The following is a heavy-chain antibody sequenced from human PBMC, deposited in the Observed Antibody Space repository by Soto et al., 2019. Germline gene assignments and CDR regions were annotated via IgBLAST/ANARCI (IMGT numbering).Heavy chain of an antibody. V-gene: IGHV1-18*01. CDR2: ISAYNGNT. CDR3: ARDRLSSLGYSSSGNTDY. CDR1: GYTFTSYG. J-gene: IGHJ4*02. Sequence: QVQLVQSGAEVKKPGASVKVSCKASGYTFTSYGISWVRQAPGQGLEWMGWISAYNGNTNYAQKLQGRVTMTTDTPTSTAYMELRSLRSDDTAVYYCARDRLSSLGYSSSGNTDYWGQGTLVTVSS. D-gene: IGHD6-13*01.